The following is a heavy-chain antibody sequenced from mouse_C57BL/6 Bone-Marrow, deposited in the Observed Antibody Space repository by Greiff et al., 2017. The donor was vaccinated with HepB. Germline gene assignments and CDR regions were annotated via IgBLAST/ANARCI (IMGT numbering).Heavy chain of an antibody. Sequence: VQLQQPGAELVKPGASVKMSCKASGYTFTSYWITWVKQRPGQGLEWIGDIYPGSGSTNYNEKFKSKATLTVDTSSSTAYMQLSSLTSEDSAVYYCASGITTVVARDYAMDYWGQGTSVTVSS. CDR1: GYTFTSYW. D-gene: IGHD1-1*01. CDR3: ASGITTVVARDYAMDY. CDR2: IYPGSGST. V-gene: IGHV1-55*01. J-gene: IGHJ4*01.